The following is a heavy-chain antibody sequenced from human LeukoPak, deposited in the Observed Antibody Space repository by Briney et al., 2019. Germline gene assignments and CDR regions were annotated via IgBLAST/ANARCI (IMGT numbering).Heavy chain of an antibody. Sequence: PSETLSLTCAVYGGFFSGYYWSWIRQPPGKGLEWIGEISHSGSTNYNPSLKSRVTISVDTSKNQFSLKLSSVTAADTAVYYCARGKGTSSTVTPHHFDYWGQGTLVTVSS. CDR1: GGFFSGYY. CDR2: ISHSGST. J-gene: IGHJ4*02. CDR3: ARGKGTSSTVTPHHFDY. D-gene: IGHD4-11*01. V-gene: IGHV4-34*01.